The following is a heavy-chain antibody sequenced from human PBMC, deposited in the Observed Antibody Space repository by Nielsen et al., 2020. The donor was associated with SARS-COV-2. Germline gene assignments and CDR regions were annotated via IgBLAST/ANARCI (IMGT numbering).Heavy chain of an antibody. CDR3: ASQTNYYGSGSPFDY. Sequence: WIRQPPGKGLEWIGYIYYSGSTYYNPSLKSRVTISVDTSKNQFSLKLSSVTAADTAVYYCASQTNYYGSGSPFDYWGQGTLVTVSS. V-gene: IGHV4-30-4*01. D-gene: IGHD3-10*01. J-gene: IGHJ4*02. CDR2: IYYSGST.